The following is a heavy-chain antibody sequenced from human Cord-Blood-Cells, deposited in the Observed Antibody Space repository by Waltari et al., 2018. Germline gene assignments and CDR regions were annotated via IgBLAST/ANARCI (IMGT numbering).Heavy chain of an antibody. CDR2: IYPGDSDT. J-gene: IGHJ4*02. Sequence: EVQLVQSGAEVKKPGESLKISCKGSGYSFTSYWIGWVRKMPGQGLEWMGIIYPGDSDTRYSPSFQGQVTISADKSISTAYLQWSSLKASDTAMYYCARQVSSPNYGDLTHFDYWGQGTLVTVSS. CDR1: GYSFTSYW. V-gene: IGHV5-51*01. CDR3: ARQVSSPNYGDLTHFDY. D-gene: IGHD4-17*01.